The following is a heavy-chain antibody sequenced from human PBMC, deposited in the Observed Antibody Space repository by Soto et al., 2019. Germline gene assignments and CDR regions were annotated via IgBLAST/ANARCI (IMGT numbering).Heavy chain of an antibody. V-gene: IGHV4-34*01. D-gene: IGHD2-2*01. J-gene: IGHJ6*02. Sequence: PSETLSLTCAVYGGTFSGYYWSWLRQPPGKGLEWIGQINHSGSTNYNPSLKSRVTISVDTSKNQFSLKLSSVTAADTAVYYCARMKARLGYCSSTSCSIYYYYGMDVWGQGTTVTVS. CDR3: ARMKARLGYCSSTSCSIYYYYGMDV. CDR2: INHSGST. CDR1: GGTFSGYY.